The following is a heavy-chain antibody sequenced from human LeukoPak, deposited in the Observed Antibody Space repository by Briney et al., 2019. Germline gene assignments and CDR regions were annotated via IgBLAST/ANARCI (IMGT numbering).Heavy chain of an antibody. CDR2: INSDGSST. D-gene: IGHD1-20*01. CDR1: GFTFSSYW. CDR3: ARDMTGNVLDY. Sequence: GGSLRLSCAVSGFTFSSYWMHWVRQAPGKGLVWVSRINSDGSSTSCADSVKGRFTISRDNAKNTMYLQMNSLKAEDTAVYYCARDMTGNVLDYWGQGTLVTVSS. V-gene: IGHV3-74*01. J-gene: IGHJ4*02.